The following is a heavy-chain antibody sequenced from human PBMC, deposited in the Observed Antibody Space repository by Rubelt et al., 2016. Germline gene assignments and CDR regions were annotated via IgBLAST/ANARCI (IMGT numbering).Heavy chain of an antibody. CDR1: GGSISSSSYY. Sequence: QLQLQESGPGLVKPSETLSLTCTVSGGSISSSSYYWGWIRQPPGKGLEWIGSIYYSGSTYYNPSLKSRVTISVETSKNQFSLKLSSVTAADTAVYYCARGLYYDSSGPTHFDYWGQGTLVTVSS. J-gene: IGHJ4*02. CDR3: ARGLYYDSSGPTHFDY. V-gene: IGHV4-39*07. D-gene: IGHD3-22*01. CDR2: IYYSGST.